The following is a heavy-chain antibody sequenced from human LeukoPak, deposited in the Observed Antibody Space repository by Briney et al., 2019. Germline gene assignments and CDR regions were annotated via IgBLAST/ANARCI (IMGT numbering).Heavy chain of an antibody. Sequence: PSQTLSLTCTVSGGSISSGGSYWSWIRQPPGKGLEWIGYIYYSGSTNYNPSLKNRVPISVNTSKTQFSLKLSSVTAADTAVYYCAGGITIFGHWFDPWGQGTLVTVSS. CDR1: GGSISSGGSY. V-gene: IGHV4-61*08. CDR3: AGGITIFGHWFDP. J-gene: IGHJ5*02. CDR2: IYYSGST. D-gene: IGHD3-3*01.